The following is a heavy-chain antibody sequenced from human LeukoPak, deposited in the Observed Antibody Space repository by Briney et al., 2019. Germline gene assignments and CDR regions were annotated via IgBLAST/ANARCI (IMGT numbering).Heavy chain of an antibody. D-gene: IGHD2-15*01. CDR1: GFTFSHYW. CDR2: IHQDGEEK. CDR3: ARVEGGHLD. J-gene: IGHJ4*02. V-gene: IGHV3-7*01. Sequence: GGSLRLSCGASGFTFSHYWMSWVRPTPGKGLGWVAKIHQDGEEKLFADSVKGRFTISRNNAENSLYLQMNSLRAEDTAVYDCARVEGGHLDWGQGTLLTVSS.